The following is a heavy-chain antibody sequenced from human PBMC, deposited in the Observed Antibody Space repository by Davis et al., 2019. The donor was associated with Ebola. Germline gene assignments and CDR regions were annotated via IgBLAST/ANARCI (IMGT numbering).Heavy chain of an antibody. J-gene: IGHJ4*02. Sequence: AASVKVSCKASGYTFTSYYMHWVRQAPGQGLEWMGIINPSGGSTTYAQKFQGRVTMTRDTSTSTVYMELSSLRSEDTAVYYCARGARHGQWLVWGDYFDYWGQGTLVTVSS. CDR3: ARGARHGQWLVWGDYFDY. CDR1: GYTFTSYY. V-gene: IGHV1-46*01. CDR2: INPSGGST. D-gene: IGHD6-19*01.